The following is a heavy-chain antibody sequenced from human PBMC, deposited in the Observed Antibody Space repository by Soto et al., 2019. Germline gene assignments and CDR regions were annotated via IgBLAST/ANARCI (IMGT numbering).Heavy chain of an antibody. CDR3: ARRGIHSTIAFDI. CDR2: NYYSGST. D-gene: IGHD3-16*01. Sequence: QRQLQESGPGLVRPSETLSLTCTVSGGSIRSTSYYWGWIRQPPGKGLEWIGYNYYSGSTYYNPSLKSRITISVDTSKNQCSLKLSSVTAADTAVYYWARRGIHSTIAFDIWGQGTMVIVSA. CDR1: GGSIRSTSYY. J-gene: IGHJ3*02. V-gene: IGHV4-39*01.